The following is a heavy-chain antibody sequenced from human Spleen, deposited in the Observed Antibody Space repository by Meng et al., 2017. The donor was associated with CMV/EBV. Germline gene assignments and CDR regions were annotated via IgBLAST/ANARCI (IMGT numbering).Heavy chain of an antibody. CDR1: GFTVSYSY. CDR2: IYSGGST. CDR3: ARDSRF. Sequence: GESLKISCAASGFTVSYSYMTWVRQAPGKGLAWVSLIYSGGSTHYADSVKGRFTISRDNSRNTLYLQMNSLRVGDTGVYYCARDSRFWGQGTLVTVSS. V-gene: IGHV3-66*02. D-gene: IGHD3-3*01. J-gene: IGHJ4*02.